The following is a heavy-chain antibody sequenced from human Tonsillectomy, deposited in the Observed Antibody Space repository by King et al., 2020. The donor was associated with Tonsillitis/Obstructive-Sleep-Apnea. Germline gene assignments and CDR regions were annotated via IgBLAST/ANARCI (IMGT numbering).Heavy chain of an antibody. D-gene: IGHD1-26*01. V-gene: IGHV3-7*03. CDR1: GFTFSSYW. CDR2: IKQDGREK. CDR3: ARGGASGSLLPFDY. J-gene: IGHJ4*02. Sequence: VQLVESGGGLVQPGGSLRLSCAASGFTFSSYWMSWVRQAPGKGLEWVANIKQDGREKYYVDSVKGRFTISRDNAKNSLYLQMNRLRAEDTAVYYCARGGASGSLLPFDYWGQGTLVTVSS.